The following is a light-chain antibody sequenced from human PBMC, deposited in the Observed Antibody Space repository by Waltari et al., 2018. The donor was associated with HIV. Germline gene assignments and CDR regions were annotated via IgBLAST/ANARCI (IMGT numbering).Light chain of an antibody. CDR1: NIRSKT. CDR3: QVWDSTYDSWV. Sequence: SYVLPQPPSVSVAPGETARITCGGNNIRSKTVHWYQQEPGQAPVLVIYDDSARPSGIPERFSGSNSGSTATLTISRVEAGDEADYYCQVWDSTYDSWVFGGGTNLAVL. J-gene: IGLJ3*02. V-gene: IGLV3-21*04. CDR2: DDS.